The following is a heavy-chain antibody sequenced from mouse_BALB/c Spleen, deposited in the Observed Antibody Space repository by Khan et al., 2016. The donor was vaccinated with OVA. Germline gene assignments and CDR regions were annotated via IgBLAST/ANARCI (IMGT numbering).Heavy chain of an antibody. D-gene: IGHD1-1*01. CDR1: GFTFSTYG. Sequence: EVELVESGGDLVKPEGSLKLSCAASGFTFSTYGMSWVRQTPDKRLEWVATISSGGSYTYYPDSVQGRFTISRDNAKNTLYLQMSSLKSEDTAMFYCASLAYYSDSEGFAYWGQGTLVTVSA. CDR3: ASLAYYSDSEGFAY. J-gene: IGHJ3*01. V-gene: IGHV5-6*01. CDR2: ISSGGSYT.